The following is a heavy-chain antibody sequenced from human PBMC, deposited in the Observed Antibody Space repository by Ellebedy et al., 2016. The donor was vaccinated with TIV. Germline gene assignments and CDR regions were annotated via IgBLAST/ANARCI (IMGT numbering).Heavy chain of an antibody. CDR3: AFAQHNPLRAYAFDI. D-gene: IGHD1-14*01. Sequence: ASVKVSCKASGYTFTGYYMHWVRQAPGQGLEWMGWINPNSGGTNYAQKFQGRVTMTRDTSISTAYMELSRLRSDDTAVYYCAFAQHNPLRAYAFDIWGQGTMVTVSS. CDR1: GYTFTGYY. J-gene: IGHJ3*02. CDR2: INPNSGGT. V-gene: IGHV1-2*02.